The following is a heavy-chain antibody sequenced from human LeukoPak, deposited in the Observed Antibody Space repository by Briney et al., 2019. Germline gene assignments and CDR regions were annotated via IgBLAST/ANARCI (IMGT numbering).Heavy chain of an antibody. J-gene: IGHJ4*02. CDR2: ISGSGGST. D-gene: IGHD1-26*01. CDR1: GFTFSNYA. V-gene: IGHV3-23*01. Sequence: GGSLRLSCAASGFTFSNYAMNWVRQAPGKGLEWVSAISGSGGSTYYADSVKGRFTISRDNSKNTLFLLMNSLRADDTAVYYCASPLYSGSCLGSFWGQGTLVTVSS. CDR3: ASPLYSGSCLGSF.